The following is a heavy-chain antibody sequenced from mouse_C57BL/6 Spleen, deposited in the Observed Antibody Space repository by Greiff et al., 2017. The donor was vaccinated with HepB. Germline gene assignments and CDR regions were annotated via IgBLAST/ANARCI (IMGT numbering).Heavy chain of an antibody. CDR2: ISYDGSN. CDR3: ARTIYYDYDWYFDV. CDR1: GYSITSGYY. J-gene: IGHJ1*03. Sequence: EVKLVESGPGLVKPSQSLSLTCSVTGYSITSGYYWNWIRQFPGNKLEWMGYISYDGSNNYNPSLKNRISITRDTSKNQFFMKLNSVTTEDTATYYCARTIYYDYDWYFDVWGTGTTVTVSS. V-gene: IGHV3-6*01. D-gene: IGHD2-4*01.